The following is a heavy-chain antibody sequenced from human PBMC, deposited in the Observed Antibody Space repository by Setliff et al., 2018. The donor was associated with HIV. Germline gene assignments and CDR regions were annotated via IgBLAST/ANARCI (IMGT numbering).Heavy chain of an antibody. CDR1: GFTFSSYT. J-gene: IGHJ4*02. Sequence: GGSLSLPCAASGFTFSSYTMTWVRQAPGKGLEWVSSISSDSTDIYYADSMKGRFTISRDNAKNSLYLQMSSLGAEDTAVYYCAREDVYYYDSEGYYLLEYWGQGTPVTVSS. CDR3: AREDVYYYDSEGYYLLEY. D-gene: IGHD3-22*01. CDR2: ISSDSTDI. V-gene: IGHV3-21*01.